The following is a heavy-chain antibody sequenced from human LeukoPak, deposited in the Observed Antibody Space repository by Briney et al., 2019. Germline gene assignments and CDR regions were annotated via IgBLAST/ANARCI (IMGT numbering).Heavy chain of an antibody. CDR3: AHNGLYH. Sequence: AAPTLVRTTQTLALACTVAGVALSTSGVGVAWMRQSPGQAPEWLAVTYWNDDQRYSPSLKSRLTITKDTSKNQVVLTMTNMDPADTATYHCAHNGLYHWGQGTLVTVSS. V-gene: IGHV2-5*01. D-gene: IGHD2-2*03. CDR1: GVALSTSGVG. J-gene: IGHJ5*02. CDR2: TYWNDDQ.